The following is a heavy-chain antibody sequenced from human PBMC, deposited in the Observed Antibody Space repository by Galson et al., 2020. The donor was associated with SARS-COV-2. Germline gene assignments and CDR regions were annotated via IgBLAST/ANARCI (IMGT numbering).Heavy chain of an antibody. Sequence: ASVKVSCKASGYTFSTYGINWVRQTPGQGLEWMGWINTNTGNPTYAQGITGRFVFSLDTSVSTAYLQISSLKAEDTAVYYCARVADTAGSNWFDPWGQGTLVTVSS. D-gene: IGHD2-8*02. CDR3: ARVADTAGSNWFDP. CDR2: INTNTGNP. J-gene: IGHJ5*02. CDR1: GYTFSTYG. V-gene: IGHV7-4-1*02.